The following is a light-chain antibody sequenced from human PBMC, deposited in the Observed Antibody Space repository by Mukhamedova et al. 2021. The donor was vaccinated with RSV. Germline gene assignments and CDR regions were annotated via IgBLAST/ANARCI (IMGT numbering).Light chain of an antibody. J-gene: IGKJ5*01. CDR2: DAS. V-gene: IGKV1-33*01. CDR3: QQYHGGLT. Sequence: WYQRRVHGKAPKLLIYDASNLEAGVPSRFSGSGSGTHFTFTISSLQPEDIATYYCQQYHGGLTFGQGTRLEIK.